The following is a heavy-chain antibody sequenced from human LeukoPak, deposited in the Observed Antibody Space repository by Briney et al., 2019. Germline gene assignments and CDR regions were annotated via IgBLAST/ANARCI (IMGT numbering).Heavy chain of an antibody. V-gene: IGHV4-34*01. CDR1: GGSFSGYY. Sequence: PSETLSLTCAVYGGSFSGYYRSWIRQPPGKGLEWIGEINHSGSTNYNPSLKSRVTISVDTSKNQFSLKLSSVTAADTAVYYCARVRGRWFDPWGQGTLVTVSS. CDR3: ARVRGRWFDP. CDR2: INHSGST. J-gene: IGHJ5*02. D-gene: IGHD3-10*01.